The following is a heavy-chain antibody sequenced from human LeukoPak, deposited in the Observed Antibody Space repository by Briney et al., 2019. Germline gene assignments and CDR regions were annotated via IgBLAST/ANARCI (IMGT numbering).Heavy chain of an antibody. D-gene: IGHD4-17*01. Sequence: PGGSLRLSCAASGFTFSSYAMNWVRQAPGKGLEWVSISGSGSDTYYADSVKGRFTISRDNSKNTLYLQMNNLRAEDTAVYYCAKARVATYGTYYFDYWGQGTLVTVYS. CDR1: GFTFSSYA. CDR2: ISGSGSDT. CDR3: AKARVATYGTYYFDY. V-gene: IGHV3-23*01. J-gene: IGHJ4*02.